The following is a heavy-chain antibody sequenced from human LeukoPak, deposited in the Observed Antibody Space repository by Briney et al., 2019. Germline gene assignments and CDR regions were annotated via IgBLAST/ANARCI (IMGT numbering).Heavy chain of an antibody. V-gene: IGHV4-59*01. D-gene: IGHD5-18*01. J-gene: IGHJ4*02. CDR3: AREGYGFRYFDY. Sequence: SETLSLTCTVSGGSISSYYWSWIRQPPGKGLEWIGYIYYSGSTNYNPSLKSRVTISVDTSKNQFSLKLSSATAADTAVYYCAREGYGFRYFDYWGQGTLVTVSS. CDR2: IYYSGST. CDR1: GGSISSYY.